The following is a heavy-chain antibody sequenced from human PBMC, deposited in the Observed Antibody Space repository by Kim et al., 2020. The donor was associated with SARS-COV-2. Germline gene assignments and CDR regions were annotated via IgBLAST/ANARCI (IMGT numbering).Heavy chain of an antibody. J-gene: IGHJ6*02. CDR3: TTEYCGGDCYPNYYYYGMDV. V-gene: IGHV3-15*01. CDR2: IKSKTDGGTT. D-gene: IGHD2-21*02. CDR1: GFTFSNAW. Sequence: GGSLGLSCAASGFTFSNAWMSWVRQAPGKGLEWVGRIKSKTDGGTTDYAAPVKGRFTISRDDSKNTLYLQMNSLKTEDTAVYYCTTEYCGGDCYPNYYYYGMDVWGQGTTVTVSS.